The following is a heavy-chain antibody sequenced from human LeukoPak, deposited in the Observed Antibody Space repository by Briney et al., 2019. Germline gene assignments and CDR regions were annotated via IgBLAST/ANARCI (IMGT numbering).Heavy chain of an antibody. J-gene: IGHJ4*02. CDR3: ARGITAVGRDFDY. CDR1: GFTVSSSY. V-gene: IGHV3-53*01. Sequence: GGSLRLSCAASGFTVSSSYMNWVRQAPGKGLEWVSVIYSGGSTFYADSVKGRFTISRDNSKNTLYLQMNSLRAEDTAVYFCARGITAVGRDFDYWGQGTLVTVSS. D-gene: IGHD6-13*01. CDR2: IYSGGST.